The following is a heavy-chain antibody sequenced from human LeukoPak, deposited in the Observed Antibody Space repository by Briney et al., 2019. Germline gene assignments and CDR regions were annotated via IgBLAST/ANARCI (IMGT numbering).Heavy chain of an antibody. V-gene: IGHV4-34*01. CDR1: GGSFSGYY. J-gene: IGHJ4*02. Sequence: SETLSLTCAVYGGSFSGYYWSWIRQPPGKGLEWIGEINHSGSTNYNPSLKGRVTISVDTSKNQFSLKLSSVTAADTAVYYCATSVGTTGTTWGQGTLVIVSS. CDR3: ATSVGTTGTT. CDR2: INHSGST. D-gene: IGHD1-1*01.